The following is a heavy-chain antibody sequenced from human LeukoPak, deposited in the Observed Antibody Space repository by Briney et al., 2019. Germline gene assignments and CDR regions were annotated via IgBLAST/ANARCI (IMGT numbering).Heavy chain of an antibody. CDR3: AREGTAADPYFDY. V-gene: IGHV3-21*01. D-gene: IGHD6-13*01. J-gene: IGHJ4*02. Sequence: PGGSLRLSCAASGFTFTTYAMNWVRQAPGKGLEWVSSISSSSSYIYYADSVKGRFTISRDNAKNSLYLQMNSLRAEDTAVYYCAREGTAADPYFDYWGQGTLVTVSS. CDR1: GFTFTTYA. CDR2: ISSSSSYI.